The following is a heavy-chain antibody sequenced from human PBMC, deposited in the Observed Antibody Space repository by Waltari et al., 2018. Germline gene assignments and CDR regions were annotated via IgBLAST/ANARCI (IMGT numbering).Heavy chain of an antibody. V-gene: IGHV3-74*01. CDR1: GLTFSRYW. J-gene: IGHJ6*02. D-gene: IGHD6-19*01. CDR3: ARVATKTYSSPVPGRPYYYGMDV. Sequence: EEQLVESGGGLAQPGESLRLSCAASGLTFSRYWMDWVRQAPGKGLVWVSRMNSDGSSTTYADSVKGRFTISRDNAKNTLYVQMNRLRAEDTAVYYCARVATKTYSSPVPGRPYYYGMDVWGQGTTVTVSS. CDR2: MNSDGSST.